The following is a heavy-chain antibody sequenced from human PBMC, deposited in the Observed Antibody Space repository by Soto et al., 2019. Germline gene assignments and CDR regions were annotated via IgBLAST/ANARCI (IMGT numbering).Heavy chain of an antibody. D-gene: IGHD3-16*02. J-gene: IGHJ4*02. CDR3: ARLEAPDTFGGVIVIFPAVHTFDY. Sequence: QVQLVESGGGVVQPGRSLRLSCAASGFTFSSYAMHWVRQAPGKGLEWVAVISYDGSNKYYADSVKGRFTISRDNSKNTLYLQMNSLRAEDTAVYYCARLEAPDTFGGVIVIFPAVHTFDYWGQGTLVTVSS. V-gene: IGHV3-30-3*01. CDR2: ISYDGSNK. CDR1: GFTFSSYA.